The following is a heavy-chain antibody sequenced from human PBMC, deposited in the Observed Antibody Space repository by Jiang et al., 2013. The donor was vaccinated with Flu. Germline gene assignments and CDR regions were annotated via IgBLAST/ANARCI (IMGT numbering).Heavy chain of an antibody. CDR3: AGFIAAREDDQDYFDY. D-gene: IGHD6-6*01. CDR2: IYYSGST. Sequence: GSGLVKPSETLSLTCTVSGGSISSSSYYWGWIRQPPGKGLEWIGSIYYSGSTYYNPSLKSRVTISVDTSKNQFSLKLSSVTAADTAVYYCAGFIAAREDDQDYFDYWGQGTLVTVSS. CDR1: GGSISSSSYY. V-gene: IGHV4-39*07. J-gene: IGHJ4*02.